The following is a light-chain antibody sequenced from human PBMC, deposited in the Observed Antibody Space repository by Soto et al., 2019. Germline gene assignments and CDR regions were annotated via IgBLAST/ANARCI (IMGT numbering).Light chain of an antibody. CDR2: RVS. J-gene: IGKJ2*01. V-gene: IGKV2-24*01. Sequence: DIVMTQTPLSSPVTLGQPASISCRSSESLLHSDGNTYLNWLQQRPCQPPRLLIYRVSNRFSGVTDRFSGSGARTDFTLKISRVEAEDVGVYYFLRATQFRPYTFGLVTKLEIK. CDR3: LRATQFRPYT. CDR1: ESLLHSDGNTY.